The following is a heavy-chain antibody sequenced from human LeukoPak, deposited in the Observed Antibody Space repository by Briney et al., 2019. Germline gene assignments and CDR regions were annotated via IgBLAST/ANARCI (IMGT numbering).Heavy chain of an antibody. J-gene: IGHJ5*02. CDR2: IMSSGGST. CDR3: AKGNSWVDN. V-gene: IGHV3-23*01. CDR1: GFTFSTYA. D-gene: IGHD5-24*01. Sequence: PGGSLRLSCAASGFTFSTYAMSWVRQAPGKGLEWVSAIMSSGGSTFYADSVRGGFTISRDNSNYTLYLQMNSLRAEDTAIYYCAKGNSWVDNWGQGTLVTVSS.